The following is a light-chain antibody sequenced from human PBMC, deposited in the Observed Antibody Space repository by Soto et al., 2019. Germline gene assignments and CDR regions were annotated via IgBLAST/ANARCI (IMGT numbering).Light chain of an antibody. CDR1: QSISTN. CDR3: QQYSNWRWT. V-gene: IGKV3-15*01. J-gene: IGKJ1*01. Sequence: ETVMTQSPGTLSVSPGERATLSCRASQSISTNLAWYQQKPGQAPRLLIYGASTRATDIPARFSGSGSGTEFTPTISSLQSEDFAVYYCQQYSNWRWTFGQGTKVDIK. CDR2: GAS.